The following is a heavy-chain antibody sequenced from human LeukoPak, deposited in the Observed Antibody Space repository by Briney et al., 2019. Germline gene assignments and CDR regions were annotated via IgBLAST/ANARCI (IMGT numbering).Heavy chain of an antibody. J-gene: IGHJ4*02. D-gene: IGHD5-18*01. V-gene: IGHV3-23*01. CDR1: GFTFSDYY. CDR3: AKGAASRGYTYVAN. CDR2: VSGSGGST. Sequence: GGSLRLSCAASGFTFSDYYMSWIRQAPGKGLEWVSTVSGSGGSTYYADSVKGRFTISRDNSNNTLYLEMNSLRAEDTAVYYCAKGAASRGYTYVANWGQGTLVTVSS.